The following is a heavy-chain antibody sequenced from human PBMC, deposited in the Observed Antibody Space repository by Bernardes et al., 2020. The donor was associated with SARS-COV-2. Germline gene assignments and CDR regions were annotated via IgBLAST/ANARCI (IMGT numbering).Heavy chain of an antibody. CDR1: GYTFTGYY. Sequence: ASVKVSCKASGYTFTGYYMHWVRQAPGQGLEWMGWINPNSGGTNYAQKFRGRVTMTRDTSISTAYMELSRLRSDDTAVYYCAKEDYYDSSGYWRDYYYYGMDVWGQGTTVTVSS. CDR2: INPNSGGT. D-gene: IGHD3-22*01. CDR3: AKEDYYDSSGYWRDYYYYGMDV. V-gene: IGHV1-2*02. J-gene: IGHJ6*02.